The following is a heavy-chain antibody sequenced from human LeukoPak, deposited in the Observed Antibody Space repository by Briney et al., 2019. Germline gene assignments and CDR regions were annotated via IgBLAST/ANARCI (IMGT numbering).Heavy chain of an antibody. D-gene: IGHD3-22*01. CDR1: GFTFSTYA. V-gene: IGHV3-23*01. CDR2: ITGSGGAT. CDR3: AKDRGRYYDSNGYYRGYYFDS. Sequence: GGSLRLSCAASGFTFSTYAVNWVRQAPGKGLEWVSAITGSGGATYYADSVKGRFTISRDNSKNTLYLQMSSLRAEDTAVYYCAKDRGRYYDSNGYYRGYYFDSWGLGILVTVST. J-gene: IGHJ4*02.